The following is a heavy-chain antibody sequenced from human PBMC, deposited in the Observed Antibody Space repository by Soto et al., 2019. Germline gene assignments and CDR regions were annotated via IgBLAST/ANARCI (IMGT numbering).Heavy chain of an antibody. CDR3: AKRLGYCSSTSCYGAFDI. CDR1: GFTFSSYA. Sequence: EVQLLESGGGLVQPGGSLRLSCAASGFTFSSYAMSWVRQAPGKGLEWVSAISGSGGSTYYADSVKGRFTISRDNSKNTLYLQMNSLRDEDTAVYYCAKRLGYCSSTSCYGAFDIWGQGTMVTVSS. J-gene: IGHJ3*02. V-gene: IGHV3-23*01. CDR2: ISGSGGST. D-gene: IGHD2-2*01.